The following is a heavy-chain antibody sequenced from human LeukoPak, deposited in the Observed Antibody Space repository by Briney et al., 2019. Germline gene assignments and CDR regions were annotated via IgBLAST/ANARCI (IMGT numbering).Heavy chain of an antibody. D-gene: IGHD3-22*01. J-gene: IGHJ4*02. CDR3: ARGFYDSSGYYYPNFDY. CDR1: GFTVSSNY. Sequence: GGSLRLSCAASGFTVSSNYMSWVRQAPGKGLEWASVIYSGGSTYYADSVKGRFTISRDNSKNTLYLQMNSLRAEDTAVYYCARGFYDSSGYYYPNFDYWGQGTLVTVSS. CDR2: IYSGGST. V-gene: IGHV3-66*01.